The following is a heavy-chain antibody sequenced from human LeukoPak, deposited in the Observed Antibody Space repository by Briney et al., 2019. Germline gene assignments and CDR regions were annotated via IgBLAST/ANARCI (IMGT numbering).Heavy chain of an antibody. CDR3: ATSPGYYDYVWGSYRPKYYFDY. D-gene: IGHD3-16*02. V-gene: IGHV4-34*01. CDR2: INHSGST. J-gene: IGHJ4*02. Sequence: SETLSLTCAVYGGSFSGYYWSWIRQPPGKGLEWIGEINHSGSTNYNPSLKSRVTISVDTSKNQFSLKLSSVTAADTAVYYCATSPGYYDYVWGSYRPKYYFDYWGQGTLVTVSS. CDR1: GGSFSGYY.